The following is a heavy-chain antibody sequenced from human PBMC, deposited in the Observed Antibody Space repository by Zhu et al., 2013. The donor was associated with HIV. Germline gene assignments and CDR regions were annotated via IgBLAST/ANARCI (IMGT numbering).Heavy chain of an antibody. V-gene: IGHV1-3*01. J-gene: IGHJ4*02. CDR1: GGTFSSYA. CDR3: ARMTTVTTYYFDY. CDR2: INAGNGNT. Sequence: QVQLVQSGAEVKKPGSSVKVSCKASGGTFSSYAISWVRQAPGQGLEWMGWINAGNGNTKYSQKFQGRVTITRDTSASTAYMELSSLRSEDTAVYYCARMTTVTTYYFDYWGQGTLVTVSS. D-gene: IGHD4-4*01.